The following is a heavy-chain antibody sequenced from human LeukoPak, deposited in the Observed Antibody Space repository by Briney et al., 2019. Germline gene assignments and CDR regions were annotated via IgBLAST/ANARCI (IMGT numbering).Heavy chain of an antibody. D-gene: IGHD6-13*01. V-gene: IGHV4-59*01. CDR3: ARGGSSSNWYRY. Sequence: SETLSLTCTVSGGSISSYHWSWIRQPPGKGLEWIGYIYYSGSTNYNPSLKSRVTISVDTSKNQFSLKLSSVTAADTAVYYCARGGSSSNWYRYWGQGTLVTVSS. J-gene: IGHJ4*02. CDR2: IYYSGST. CDR1: GGSISSYH.